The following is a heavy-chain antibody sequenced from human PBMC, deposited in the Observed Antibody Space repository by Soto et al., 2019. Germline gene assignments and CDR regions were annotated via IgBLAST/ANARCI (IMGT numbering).Heavy chain of an antibody. Sequence: GVLRLSCAASGFTFSSYWMSWVRQAPGKGLEWVANIKQDGSEKYYVDSVKGRFTISRDNAKNSLYLQMNSLRAEDTAVYYCARKRRRIYSSSWRDAFDIWGQGTMVTVSS. CDR2: IKQDGSEK. V-gene: IGHV3-7*05. J-gene: IGHJ3*02. CDR1: GFTFSSYW. D-gene: IGHD6-13*01. CDR3: ARKRRRIYSSSWRDAFDI.